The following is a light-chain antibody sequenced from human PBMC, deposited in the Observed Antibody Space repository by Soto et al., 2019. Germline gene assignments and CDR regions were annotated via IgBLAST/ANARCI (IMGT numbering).Light chain of an antibody. CDR2: GAS. J-gene: IGKJ4*01. CDR1: QSVSSSY. V-gene: IGKV3-20*01. CDR3: QQYGSSPGGLT. Sequence: EIVLTQSPGTLSLSPGESATLSCRASQSVSSSYLAWYQQKPGQAPRLLIYGASSRATGIPDRFSGSGSGTDFTLTISRLEPEDFAVYYCQQYGSSPGGLTFGGGTKVDIK.